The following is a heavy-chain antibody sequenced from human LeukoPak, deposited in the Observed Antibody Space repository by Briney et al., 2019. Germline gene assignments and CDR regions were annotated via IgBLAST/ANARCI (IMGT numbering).Heavy chain of an antibody. J-gene: IGHJ4*02. CDR2: MNPNSGNT. D-gene: IGHD3-10*01. CDR3: ARGGLWFGGQLLRYFDY. CDR1: GYTFTSYD. Sequence: ASVKVSCKASGYTFTSYDINWVRQATGQGLEWMGWMNPNSGNTGYAQKFQGRVTMTRDTSTSTVYMELSSLRSEDTAVYYCARGGLWFGGQLLRYFDYWGQGTLVTVSS. V-gene: IGHV1-8*02.